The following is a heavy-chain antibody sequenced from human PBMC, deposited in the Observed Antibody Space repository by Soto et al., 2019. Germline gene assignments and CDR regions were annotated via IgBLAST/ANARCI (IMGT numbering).Heavy chain of an antibody. CDR3: ARGEGIVMTRNWFDP. CDR2: IIPILGSE. D-gene: IGHD2-21*02. J-gene: IGHJ5*02. V-gene: IGHV1-69*08. CDR1: GGSFSSYI. Sequence: GASVKVSWKASGGSFSSYIVSWVRQAPGQGLEWMGRIIPILGSESYAQKFQGRVTMTRDTSTSTVYMELSSLRSEDTAVYYCARGEGIVMTRNWFDPWGQGTLVTVSS.